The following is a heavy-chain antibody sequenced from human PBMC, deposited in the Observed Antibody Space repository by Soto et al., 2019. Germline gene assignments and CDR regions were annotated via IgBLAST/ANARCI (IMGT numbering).Heavy chain of an antibody. CDR2: ISSSSSTI. Sequence: RGAPRPSCGGTGFTFSRHSNNLGPQAPGKGMEWVSYISSSSSTIYYADSVKGRFTISRDNAKNSLYLQMNSLRDEDTAVYYCARDRIVGATTFDYWGQGTLVTVSS. J-gene: IGHJ4*02. CDR1: GFTFSRHS. CDR3: ARDRIVGATTFDY. V-gene: IGHV3-48*02. D-gene: IGHD1-26*01.